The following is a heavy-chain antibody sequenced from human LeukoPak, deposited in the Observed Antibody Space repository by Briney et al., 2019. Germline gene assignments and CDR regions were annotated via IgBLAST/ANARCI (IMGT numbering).Heavy chain of an antibody. Sequence: GGSLRLSCAASGFTFSSYSMNWVRQAPGKGLEWVSYISSSSTIYYADSVKGRFTISRDNAKNSLYLQMNSLRAEDTAVYYCARDSTVTTPAGYWGQGTLVTVSS. V-gene: IGHV3-48*04. CDR2: ISSSSTI. J-gene: IGHJ4*02. D-gene: IGHD4-17*01. CDR3: ARDSTVTTPAGY. CDR1: GFTFSSYS.